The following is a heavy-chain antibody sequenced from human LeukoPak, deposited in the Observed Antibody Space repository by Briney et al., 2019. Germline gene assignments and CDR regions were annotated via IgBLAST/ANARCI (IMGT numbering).Heavy chain of an antibody. J-gene: IGHJ3*02. Sequence: SETLSLTCTVSGGSFSNFYWNWIRQPPGKGLEWIGYIYYSGSTNYNPSLKSRVTISVDTSKNQFSLKLSSVTAADTAVYYCARDGPERSMVTGYAFDIWGQGTMVTVSS. CDR1: GGSFSNFY. CDR2: IYYSGST. V-gene: IGHV4-59*01. CDR3: ARDGPERSMVTGYAFDI. D-gene: IGHD5-18*01.